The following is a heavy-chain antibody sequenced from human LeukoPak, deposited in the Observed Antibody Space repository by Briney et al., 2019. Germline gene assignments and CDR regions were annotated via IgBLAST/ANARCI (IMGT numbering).Heavy chain of an antibody. CDR2: IYYSGST. Sequence: SETLSLTCSVSGGSISSYYWSWIRQPPGKGLEWIGYIYYSGSTNYNPSLKSRVTISVDTSKNQFSLKLSSVTAADTAVYYCAREPYYYDSSGYYRAFDIWGQGTMVTVSS. CDR3: AREPYYYDSSGYYRAFDI. CDR1: GGSISSYY. D-gene: IGHD3-22*01. V-gene: IGHV4-59*01. J-gene: IGHJ3*02.